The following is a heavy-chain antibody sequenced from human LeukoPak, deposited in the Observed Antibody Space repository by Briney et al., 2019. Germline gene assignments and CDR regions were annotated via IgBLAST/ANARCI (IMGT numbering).Heavy chain of an antibody. CDR3: ARGQQLVYSGMDV. D-gene: IGHD6-13*01. Sequence: GGSLRLSCAASGFTFSSYSMNWVRQAPGKGLEWVSSISSSSSYIYYADSVKGRFTISRDNAKNSLYLQMNSLRAEDTAVYYCARGQQLVYSGMDVWGQGTTVTVSS. CDR2: ISSSSSYI. J-gene: IGHJ6*02. V-gene: IGHV3-21*01. CDR1: GFTFSSYS.